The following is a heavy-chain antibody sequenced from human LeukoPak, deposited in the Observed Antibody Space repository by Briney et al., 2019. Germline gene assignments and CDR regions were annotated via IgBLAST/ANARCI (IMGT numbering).Heavy chain of an antibody. CDR1: GYTFTGYY. CDR2: INPNSGGT. J-gene: IGHJ4*02. D-gene: IGHD6-13*01. Sequence: ASVKVSCKASGYTFTGYYMHWVRQAPGQGLEWMGWINPNSGGTNYAQKFQGRVTMTRDTSISTAYMELSRLRSDDTAVYYCAREGYSSSWNYFDYWGQGALVTVSS. CDR3: AREGYSSSWNYFDY. V-gene: IGHV1-2*02.